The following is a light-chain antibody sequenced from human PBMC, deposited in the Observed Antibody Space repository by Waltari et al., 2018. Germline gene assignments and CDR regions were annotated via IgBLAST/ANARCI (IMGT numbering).Light chain of an antibody. J-gene: IGKJ4*01. CDR1: QRVSKY. Sequence: EVVLTQSPATLSLSPGERATLSCRASQRVSKYLAWYQQKPGQAPRLLIYDASNRATGIPARFSGSGSGTDFTLTISSLEPEDFAVYYCQQRTNWPPALSFGGGTRVEI. CDR3: QQRTNWPPALS. CDR2: DAS. V-gene: IGKV3-11*01.